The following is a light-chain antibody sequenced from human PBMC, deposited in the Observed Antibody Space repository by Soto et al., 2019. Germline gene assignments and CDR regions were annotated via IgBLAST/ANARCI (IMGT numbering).Light chain of an antibody. CDR3: QQHDDYSHAT. V-gene: IGKV1-5*01. CDR2: DAS. CDR1: QDISSF. Sequence: DIQMTQSPSTLSASVGDRVTISCRASQDISSFLAWYQHKPGKAPKLLIYDASTLQTGVPSRFRGSGFGTEVTLTISGLQPDDFATYYCQQHDDYSHATFGQGTKVEIK. J-gene: IGKJ2*01.